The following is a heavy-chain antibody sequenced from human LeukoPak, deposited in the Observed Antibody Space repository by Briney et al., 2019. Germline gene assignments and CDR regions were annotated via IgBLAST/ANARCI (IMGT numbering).Heavy chain of an antibody. J-gene: IGHJ4*02. Sequence: GGSLRLSCAASGFTFSRYAMSWVRQAPGKGLDWVSAISGSGGSTYYADSVKGRFTISRDNSKNTLYLQMNSLRAEDTAVYYCAKGSSHYYDSSGSGRFDYWGQGTLVTVSS. CDR2: ISGSGGST. CDR1: GFTFSRYA. D-gene: IGHD3-22*01. V-gene: IGHV3-23*01. CDR3: AKGSSHYYDSSGSGRFDY.